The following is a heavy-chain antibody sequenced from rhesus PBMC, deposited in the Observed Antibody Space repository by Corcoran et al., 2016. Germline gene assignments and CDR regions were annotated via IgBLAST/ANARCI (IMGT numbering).Heavy chain of an antibody. CDR2: INGNNGST. D-gene: IGHD1-26*01. J-gene: IGHJ4*01. CDR3: ATYYWNRFDY. Sequence: QVQLQESGPGLVKRSETLSLTCTVSGASFSSYWWSWISRPPGKGLEWSGEINGNNGSTHYNPSLKSRVTISRDTSKNQFSLKLSSVTAADTAVYYCATYYWNRFDYWGQGVLVTVSS. V-gene: IGHV4-80*01. CDR1: GASFSSYW.